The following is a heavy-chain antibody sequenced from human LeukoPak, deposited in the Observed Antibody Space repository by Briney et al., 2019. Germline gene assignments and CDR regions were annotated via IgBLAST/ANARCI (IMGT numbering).Heavy chain of an antibody. CDR1: GFTFSDYD. J-gene: IGHJ4*02. CDR3: ARVAKERVGGVYYFDY. Sequence: PGGSLRLSCAASGFTFSDYDMHWVGQATAKGLDWVSAIGTAGDTYYTGSVKGRFTISRENAKNSLYLQMNSLRAGDTAVYYCARVAKERVGGVYYFDYWGQGTLVTVSS. CDR2: IGTAGDT. V-gene: IGHV3-13*01. D-gene: IGHD1-1*01.